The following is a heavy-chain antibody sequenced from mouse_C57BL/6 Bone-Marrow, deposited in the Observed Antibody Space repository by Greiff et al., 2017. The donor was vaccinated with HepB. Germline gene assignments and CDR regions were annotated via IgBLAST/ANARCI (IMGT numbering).Heavy chain of an antibody. V-gene: IGHV5-6*02. CDR2: ISSGGSYT. Sequence: DVMLVESGGDLVKPGGSLKLSCAASGFTFSSYGMSWVRQTPDKRLEWVATISSGGSYTYYPDSVKGRFTISRDNAKNTLYLQMSSLKSEDTAMYYCARQEDPHDFDYWGQGTTLTVSS. CDR1: GFTFSSYG. J-gene: IGHJ2*01. CDR3: ARQEDPHDFDY.